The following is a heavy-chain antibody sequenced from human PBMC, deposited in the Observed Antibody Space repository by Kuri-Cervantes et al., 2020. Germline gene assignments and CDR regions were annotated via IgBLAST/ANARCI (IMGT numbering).Heavy chain of an antibody. CDR2: ISGSGGST. CDR1: GFTFSSHA. Sequence: GESLKISCAASGFTFSSHAMSWVRQAPGKGLEWVSAISGSGGSTYYADSVKGRFTISRDNSKNTLYLQMNSLRAEDTAVYYCAKVLLRYFDGNDAFDIWGQGTMVTVSS. V-gene: IGHV3-23*01. J-gene: IGHJ3*02. CDR3: AKVLLRYFDGNDAFDI. D-gene: IGHD3-9*01.